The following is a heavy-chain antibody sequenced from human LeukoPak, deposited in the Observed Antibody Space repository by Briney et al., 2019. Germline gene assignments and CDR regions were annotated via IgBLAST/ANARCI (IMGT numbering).Heavy chain of an antibody. CDR2: IYYSGST. V-gene: IGHV4-59*01. J-gene: IGHJ4*02. CDR1: GGSISSYY. CDR3: ARVKNYYDSSGYPYYFDY. D-gene: IGHD3-22*01. Sequence: PSETLSLTCTVSGGSISSYYWSWIRQPPGKGLEWIGYIYYSGSTNYNPSLKSRVTISVDTSKNQFSLKLSSVTAADTAVYYCARVKNYYDSSGYPYYFDYWCQGTLVTVSS.